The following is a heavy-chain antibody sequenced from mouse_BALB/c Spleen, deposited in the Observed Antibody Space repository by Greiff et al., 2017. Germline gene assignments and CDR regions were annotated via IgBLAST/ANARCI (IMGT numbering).Heavy chain of an antibody. D-gene: IGHD2-1*01. V-gene: IGHV14-3*02. Sequence: VQLKQSGAELVKPGASVKLSCTASGFNIKDTYMHWVKQRPEQGLEWIGRIDPANGNTKYDPKFQGKATITADTSSNTAYLQLSSLTSEDTAVYYCSYGNYNAMDYWGQGTSVTVSS. CDR1: GFNIKDTY. J-gene: IGHJ4*01. CDR2: IDPANGNT. CDR3: SYGNYNAMDY.